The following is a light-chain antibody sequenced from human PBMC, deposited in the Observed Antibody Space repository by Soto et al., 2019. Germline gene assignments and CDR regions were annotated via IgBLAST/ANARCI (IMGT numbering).Light chain of an antibody. CDR3: QQYDNSPWT. CDR1: QSVSSSF. Sequence: EIVVTQSPGTLSLSPGERATLSCRASQSVSSSFLAWYQQKPGQAPRLLIYGASSRATGIPDRFSGSGSGTDFTLTISRLEPEDFAVYYCQQYDNSPWTFGQGTKVEIK. J-gene: IGKJ1*01. CDR2: GAS. V-gene: IGKV3-20*01.